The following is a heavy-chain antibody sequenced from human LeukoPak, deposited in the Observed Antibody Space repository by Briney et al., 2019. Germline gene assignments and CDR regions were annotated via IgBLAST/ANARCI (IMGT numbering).Heavy chain of an antibody. V-gene: IGHV1-69*13. CDR1: GGTFSSYA. CDR2: IIPIFGTA. J-gene: IGHJ5*02. D-gene: IGHD2-15*01. Sequence: SVKVSCKASGGTFSSYAISWVRQAPGQGLEWMGGIIPIFGTANYAQKTQGRVTITADESTSTAYMELSSLRSEDTAVYYCARGPARISKGNWFDPWGQGTLVTVSS. CDR3: ARGPARISKGNWFDP.